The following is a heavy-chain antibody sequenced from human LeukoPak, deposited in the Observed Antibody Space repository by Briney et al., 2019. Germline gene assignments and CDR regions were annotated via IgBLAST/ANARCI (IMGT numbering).Heavy chain of an antibody. Sequence: LRLSCAASGFTFSSYSMNWVRQAPGKGLEWIGYIYHSGSTYYNPSLKSRVTISVDRSKNQFSLKLSSVTAADTAVYYCASGSGGSFDYWGQGTLVTVSS. CDR3: ASGSGGSFDY. CDR2: IYHSGST. V-gene: IGHV4-30-2*01. CDR1: GFTFSSYS. D-gene: IGHD2-15*01. J-gene: IGHJ4*02.